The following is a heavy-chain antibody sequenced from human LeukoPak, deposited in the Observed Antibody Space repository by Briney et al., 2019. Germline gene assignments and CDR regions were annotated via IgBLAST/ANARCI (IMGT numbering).Heavy chain of an antibody. D-gene: IGHD3-22*01. Sequence: GRSLRLSCAASGFTFSSYAMHWVRQSPGKGLEWVAVISYDGSNKYYADSVKGRFTISRDNSKNTLYLQMNSLRAEDTAVYYCARDGWYSESSGYSFDSWGQGTLVTVSS. CDR3: ARDGWYSESSGYSFDS. V-gene: IGHV3-30*04. CDR1: GFTFSSYA. CDR2: ISYDGSNK. J-gene: IGHJ5*01.